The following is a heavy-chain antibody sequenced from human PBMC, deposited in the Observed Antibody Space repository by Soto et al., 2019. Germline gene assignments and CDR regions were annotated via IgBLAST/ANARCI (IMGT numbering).Heavy chain of an antibody. CDR3: ARDRNYGQDFDY. CDR2: INAGNGNT. D-gene: IGHD1-7*01. CDR1: GYTFTSYA. Sequence: ASVKVSCEASGYTFTSYAMHWVRQAPGQRLEWMGWINAGNGNTKYSQKFQGRVTITRDTSASTAYMELSSLRSEDTAVYYCARDRNYGQDFDYWGQGTLVTVSS. J-gene: IGHJ4*02. V-gene: IGHV1-3*01.